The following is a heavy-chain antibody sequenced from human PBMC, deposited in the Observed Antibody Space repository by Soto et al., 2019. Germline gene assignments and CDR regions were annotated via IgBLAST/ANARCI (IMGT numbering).Heavy chain of an antibody. J-gene: IGHJ4*02. D-gene: IGHD3-9*01. CDR2: IHPSGGST. V-gene: IGHV3-23*01. CDR3: AKDPSTGPPDC. CDR1: VFMFISYG. Sequence: GGSLRLSCASAVFMFISYGMSWVRQAPGKGLQWVATIHPSGGSTHYAESVRGRFTISRDNSRDTLYLQMNSLRAEDTAVYYCAKDPSTGPPDCWGQGALVTVS.